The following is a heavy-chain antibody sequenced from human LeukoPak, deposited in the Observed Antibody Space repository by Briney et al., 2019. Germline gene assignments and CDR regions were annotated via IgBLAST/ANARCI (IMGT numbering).Heavy chain of an antibody. CDR3: AKDLSGSYAFDY. V-gene: IGHV3-30*18. D-gene: IGHD1-26*01. CDR2: ISYDGSNK. Sequence: GRSLRLSCAASGFTFSSYGMHWVRQAPGKGLEWVAVISYDGSNKYYADSVKGRFTISRGNSKNTLYLQMNSLRAEDTAVYYCAKDLSGSYAFDYWGQGTLVTVSS. J-gene: IGHJ4*02. CDR1: GFTFSSYG.